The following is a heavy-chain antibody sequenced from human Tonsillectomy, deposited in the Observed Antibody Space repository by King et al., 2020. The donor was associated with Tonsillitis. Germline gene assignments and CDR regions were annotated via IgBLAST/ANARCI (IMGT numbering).Heavy chain of an antibody. V-gene: IGHV4-39*01. CDR1: GGSISSSTYY. J-gene: IGHJ4*02. CDR3: ARLYSGYDVFDY. D-gene: IGHD5-12*01. CDR2: LYYIGST. Sequence: QLQESGPGLVKPSETLSLTCTVSGGSISSSTYYWGWIRQPPEKGLEGIGILYYIGSTHYSPSLKSRVTISGDTSKNQFSLKVSSVTAADTAVYYCARLYSGYDVFDYWGQGTLVTVSS.